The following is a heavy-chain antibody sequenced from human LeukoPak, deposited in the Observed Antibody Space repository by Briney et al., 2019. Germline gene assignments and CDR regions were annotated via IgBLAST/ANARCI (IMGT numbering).Heavy chain of an antibody. CDR3: TREGTIVVGDAFDL. CDR1: GFTFSSYS. J-gene: IGHJ3*01. D-gene: IGHD2-15*01. CDR2: ISSSSSYI. V-gene: IGHV3-21*06. Sequence: GGSLRLSCAASGFTFSSYSMSWVRQAPGKGLEWVSSISSSSSYIYYEDSVKGRFTISRDSAKNSLNLQMNSLRAEDTAVYSCTREGTIVVGDAFDLWGQGTMVTVSS.